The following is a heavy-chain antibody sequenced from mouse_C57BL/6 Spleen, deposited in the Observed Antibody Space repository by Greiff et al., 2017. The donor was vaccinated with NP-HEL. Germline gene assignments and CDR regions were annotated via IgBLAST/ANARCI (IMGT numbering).Heavy chain of an antibody. CDR1: GYSFTSYY. CDR3: ASSYYYGSSSLAMDY. V-gene: IGHV1-66*01. CDR2: IYPGSGNT. D-gene: IGHD1-1*01. J-gene: IGHJ4*01. Sequence: QVQLQQSGPELVKPGASVEISCKASGYSFTSYYIHWVKQRPGQGLEWIGWIYPGSGNTKYNEKFKGKATLTADTSSSTAYMQLSSLTSEDSAVYYCASSYYYGSSSLAMDYWGQGTSVTVSS.